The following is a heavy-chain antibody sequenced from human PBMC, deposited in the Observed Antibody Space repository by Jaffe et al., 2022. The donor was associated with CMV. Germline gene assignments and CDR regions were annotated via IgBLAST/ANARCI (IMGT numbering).Heavy chain of an antibody. V-gene: IGHV2-5*01. CDR2: IYWNDDK. CDR3: AHRQAHIAAAGTGWFDP. D-gene: IGHD6-13*01. CDR1: GFSLSTSGVG. J-gene: IGHJ5*02. Sequence: QITLKESGPTLVKPTQTLTLTCTFSGFSLSTSGVGVGWIRQPPGKALEWLALIYWNDDKRYSPSLKSRLTITKDTSKNQVVLTMTNMDPVDTATYYCAHRQAHIAAAGTGWFDPWGQGTLVTVSS.